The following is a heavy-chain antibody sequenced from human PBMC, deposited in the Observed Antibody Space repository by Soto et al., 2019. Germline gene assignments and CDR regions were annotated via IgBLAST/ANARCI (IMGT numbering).Heavy chain of an antibody. D-gene: IGHD5-18*01. J-gene: IGHJ6*02. CDR2: ISYDGSNK. CDR1: GFTFSSYG. CDR3: AKTEDTAMVTEWDYYYYYYGMDV. V-gene: IGHV3-30*18. Sequence: QVQLVESGGGVVQPGRSLRLSCAASGFTFSSYGMHWVRQAPGKGLEWVAVISYDGSNKYYADSVKGRFTISRDNSKNTLYLQMNSLRAEDTAVYYCAKTEDTAMVTEWDYYYYYYGMDVWGQGTTVTVSS.